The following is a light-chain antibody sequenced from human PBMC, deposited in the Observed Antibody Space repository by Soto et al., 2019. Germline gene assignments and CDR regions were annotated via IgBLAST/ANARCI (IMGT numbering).Light chain of an antibody. Sequence: EIVLAQSPGTLSLSPGERATLSCRASQSVTNSCLAWYQQKPGQAPRLLIYGASRRATGIPDRFTGSGSGTDFTLTISRLEPEDFAVYYCQQYVSSPWAFGQGTKVDIK. CDR2: GAS. CDR1: QSVTNSC. J-gene: IGKJ1*01. CDR3: QQYVSSPWA. V-gene: IGKV3-20*01.